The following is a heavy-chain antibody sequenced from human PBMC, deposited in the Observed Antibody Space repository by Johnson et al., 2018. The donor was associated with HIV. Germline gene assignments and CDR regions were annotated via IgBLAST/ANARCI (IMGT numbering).Heavy chain of an antibody. CDR3: GSLGDGHQKGAFEI. D-gene: IGHD3-16*01. CDR1: GFTFSHNW. CDR2: INHDVSAI. Sequence: EVQLVESGGDLVQPGGSLRLSCIGSGFTFSHNWMSWVRQAPGKGPEWVANINHDVSAIHYVDSVKGRFTISRDNAKRSLFLQMNSLRVGDTAVYFCGSLGDGHQKGAFEIWGHGTMVTVSS. J-gene: IGHJ3*02. V-gene: IGHV3-7*01.